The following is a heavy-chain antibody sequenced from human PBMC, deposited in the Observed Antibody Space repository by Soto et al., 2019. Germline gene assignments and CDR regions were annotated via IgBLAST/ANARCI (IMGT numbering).Heavy chain of an antibody. CDR3: ARDPRREGYNRFDY. D-gene: IGHD5-12*01. J-gene: IGHJ4*02. CDR2: IWYDGSNK. CDR1: VFTFSAYG. V-gene: IGHV3-33*01. Sequence: PGGSLRLSCAASVFTFSAYGMHWVRQAPGKGLEWVAVIWYDGSNKYYADSVKGRFTISRDNSKNTLYLQMNNLRAEDTAVYYCARDPRREGYNRFDYGGQETPVTVSS.